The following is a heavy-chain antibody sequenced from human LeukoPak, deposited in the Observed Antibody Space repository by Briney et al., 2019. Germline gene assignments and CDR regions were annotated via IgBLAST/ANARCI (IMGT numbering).Heavy chain of an antibody. Sequence: EASVKVSCKASGGTFSSYAISWVRQAPGQGLEWMGGIIPIFGTANYAQKFQGRVTITADKSTSTAYMELSSLRSEDTAVYYCARLIYDFWSGYYHGGFDPWGQGTLVTVSS. D-gene: IGHD3-3*01. V-gene: IGHV1-69*06. CDR3: ARLIYDFWSGYYHGGFDP. J-gene: IGHJ5*02. CDR2: IIPIFGTA. CDR1: GGTFSSYA.